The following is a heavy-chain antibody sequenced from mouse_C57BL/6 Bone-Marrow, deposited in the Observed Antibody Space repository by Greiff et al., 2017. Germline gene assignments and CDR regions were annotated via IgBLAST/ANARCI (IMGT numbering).Heavy chain of an antibody. CDR2: IDPSDSYT. CDR3: ARGVVTNYYAMDY. V-gene: IGHV1-69*01. J-gene: IGHJ4*01. D-gene: IGHD1-1*01. Sequence: QVQLQQSGAELVMPGASVKLSCKASGYTFTSYWMHWVKQRPGQGLEWIGEIDPSDSYTNYNQKFKGKSTLTVDKSSSTAYMQLSSLTSEDSAVYYCARGVVTNYYAMDYWGQGTSVTVSS. CDR1: GYTFTSYW.